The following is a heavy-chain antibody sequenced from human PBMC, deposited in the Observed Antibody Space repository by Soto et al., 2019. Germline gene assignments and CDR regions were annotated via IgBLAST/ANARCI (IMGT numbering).Heavy chain of an antibody. D-gene: IGHD6-13*01. CDR2: TYYRSKWYN. CDR1: GDSVSSNSAA. J-gene: IGHJ6*03. Sequence: SQTLSLTCAISGDSVSSNSAAWNWIRQSPSRGLEWLGRTYYRSKWYNDYAVSVKSRITINPDTSKNQFSLQLNSVTPEDTAVYYCARGDKIVVPAASKGYSSSWSPGDYYYYYYMDVWGKGTTVTVSS. CDR3: ARGDKIVVPAASKGYSSSWSPGDYYYYYYMDV. V-gene: IGHV6-1*01.